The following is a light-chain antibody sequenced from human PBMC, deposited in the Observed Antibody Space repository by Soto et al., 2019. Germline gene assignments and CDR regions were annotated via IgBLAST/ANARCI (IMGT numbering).Light chain of an antibody. J-gene: IGLJ3*02. CDR1: SSDVGNYDL. CDR2: EDS. CDR3: CSYAGSSTWV. Sequence: QSALTQPASVSGSPGQSITFSCTGTSSDVGNYDLVSWFQQHPGKAPKLMIYEDSKRPSGVSNRFSGSKSDNTAFLIISGLQDEDEADYYCCSYAGSSTWVFGGGTKLTVL. V-gene: IGLV2-23*01.